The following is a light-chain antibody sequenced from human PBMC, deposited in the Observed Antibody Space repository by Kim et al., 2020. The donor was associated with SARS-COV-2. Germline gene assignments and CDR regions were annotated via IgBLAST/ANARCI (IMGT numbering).Light chain of an antibody. CDR1: SGSIGSNY. V-gene: IGLV6-57*03. CDR2: EDN. Sequence: GKTVTIACTRSSGSIGSNYVQWYQQRPGSAPTTVIYEDNQRPSGVPDRFSGSIDSSSNSASLTISGLKTEDEADYYCQSYDSSAWVFGGGTQLTVL. J-gene: IGLJ3*02. CDR3: QSYDSSAWV.